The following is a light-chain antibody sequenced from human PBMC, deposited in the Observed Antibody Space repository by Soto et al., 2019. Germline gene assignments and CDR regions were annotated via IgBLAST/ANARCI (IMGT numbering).Light chain of an antibody. Sequence: QSVLTQPASVSGSPGQSITISCTGTSSDVGGYNYVSWYQQHPGKAPKLMIYEVSNWPSGVSNRFTGSKSSNTASLTISGLQAEDEADYYCSSYTSSSTLVFGGGTKVTVL. V-gene: IGLV2-14*01. CDR3: SSYTSSSTLV. CDR1: SSDVGGYNY. J-gene: IGLJ2*01. CDR2: EVS.